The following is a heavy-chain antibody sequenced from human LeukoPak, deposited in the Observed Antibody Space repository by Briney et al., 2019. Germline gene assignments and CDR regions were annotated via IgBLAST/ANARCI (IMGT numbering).Heavy chain of an antibody. J-gene: IGHJ4*02. CDR3: AQGSAFHYDF. CDR2: IKSETDGGTT. D-gene: IGHD2-15*01. Sequence: GGSLRLSCAVSGLSLRNVWMNWLRQAPGKGLEWVGLIKSETDGGTTDFAAPVKGRFTISRDDSKNTLFLQMNRLTSEDTALYYRAQGSAFHYDFWGQGTLVTVSS. CDR1: GLSLRNVW. V-gene: IGHV3-15*07.